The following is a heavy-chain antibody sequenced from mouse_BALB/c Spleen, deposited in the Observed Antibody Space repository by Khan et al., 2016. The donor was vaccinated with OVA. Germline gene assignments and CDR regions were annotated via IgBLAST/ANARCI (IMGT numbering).Heavy chain of an antibody. D-gene: IGHD2-1*01. V-gene: IGHV9-1*02. J-gene: IGHJ2*01. CDR2: INTYTGQP. CDR3: ARSRGHYHLDH. Sequence: QIQLVQSGPELKKPGETVKISCKASRYTFTDYGMNWVKQAPGKGLKWMGWINTYTGQPTYADDFKGRFAFSLETSATTVFLQINNLKNEDMATSYCARSRGHYHLDHWGQGSTLTVSS. CDR1: RYTFTDYG.